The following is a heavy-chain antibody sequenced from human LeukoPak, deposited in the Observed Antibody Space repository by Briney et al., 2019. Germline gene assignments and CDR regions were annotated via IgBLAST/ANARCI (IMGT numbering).Heavy chain of an antibody. J-gene: IGHJ6*03. CDR2: INPNSGGT. D-gene: IGHD6-6*01. CDR3: ARGGIAARPNYYYYYMDV. Sequence: GASVKVSCKASGYTFTGYYMHWVRQAPGQGLEWMGWINPNSGGTNYAQKFQGRVTMTRDTSISTAYMELRSLRSDDTAVYYCARGGIAARPNYYYYYMDVWGKGTTVTVSS. V-gene: IGHV1-2*02. CDR1: GYTFTGYY.